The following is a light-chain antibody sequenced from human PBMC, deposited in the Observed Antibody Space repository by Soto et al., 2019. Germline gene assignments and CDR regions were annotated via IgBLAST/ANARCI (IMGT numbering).Light chain of an antibody. Sequence: DIHMTQSPSTPSSSVGGRVTNTCPASQSISSWLAWYQQKPGKAPKLLIYDASSLESGVPSRFSGSGSGTEFTLTISSLQSEDFAVYYCQQYNKWPPRTFGQGTKVDI. J-gene: IGKJ1*01. CDR2: DAS. CDR1: QSISSW. CDR3: QQYNKWPPRT. V-gene: IGKV1-5*01.